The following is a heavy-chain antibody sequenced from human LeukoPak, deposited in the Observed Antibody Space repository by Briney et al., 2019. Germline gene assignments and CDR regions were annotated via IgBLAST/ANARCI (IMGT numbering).Heavy chain of an antibody. D-gene: IGHD2-8*01. CDR1: GDSISSSNYY. V-gene: IGHV4-39*07. J-gene: IGHJ3*02. CDR3: ARVLPDQKGYAVAFDI. CDR2: IDHIGST. Sequence: SETLSLTCTVSGDSISSSNYYWGWIRQPPGKGLEWIGSIDHIGSTYYNPSLKSRVIVSVDTSKNQFSLKLSSVTAADTAVYYCARVLPDQKGYAVAFDIWGQGTMVTVSS.